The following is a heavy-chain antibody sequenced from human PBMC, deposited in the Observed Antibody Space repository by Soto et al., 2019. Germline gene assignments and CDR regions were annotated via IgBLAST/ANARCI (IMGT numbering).Heavy chain of an antibody. CDR1: GGSISSGGYY. D-gene: IGHD1-1*01. CDR3: ARVKEAGLDVANDRKPGDYYFGD. V-gene: IGHV4-31*03. CDR2: IYYSGST. J-gene: IGHJ4*02. Sequence: PSETLSLTCTVSGGSISSGGYYWSWIRQHPGKGLEWIGYIYYSGSTYYNPSLKSRVTISVDTSKNQFSLKLSSVTAADTAVYYCARVKEAGLDVANDRKPGDYYFGDWGQGTLVTVSS.